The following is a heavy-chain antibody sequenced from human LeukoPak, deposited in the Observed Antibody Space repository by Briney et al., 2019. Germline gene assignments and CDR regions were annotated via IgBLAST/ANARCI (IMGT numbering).Heavy chain of an antibody. J-gene: IGHJ5*02. V-gene: IGHV4-39*07. Sequence: KPSETLSLTCTVSGGSISSSSYYWGWIRQPPGKGLDWIGSIYYSGSTNYNPSLKSRVTISVDTSKNQFSLKLSSVTAADTAVYYCARAWSSSSAWFDPWGQGTLVTVSS. CDR3: ARAWSSSSAWFDP. CDR1: GGSISSSSYY. D-gene: IGHD6-6*01. CDR2: IYYSGST.